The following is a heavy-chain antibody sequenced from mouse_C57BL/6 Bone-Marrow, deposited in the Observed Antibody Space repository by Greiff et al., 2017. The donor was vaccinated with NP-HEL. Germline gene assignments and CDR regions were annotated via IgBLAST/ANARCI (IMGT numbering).Heavy chain of an antibody. CDR2: INPSSGYT. CDR1: GYTFTSYT. Sequence: VQLQQSGAELARPGASVKMSCKASGYTFTSYTMHWVKQRPGQGLEWIGYINPSSGYTKYNQKFKDKATLTADKSSSTAYMQLSSLTSEDSAFYYCARGNFDSYFAYWGQGTTLTVSS. J-gene: IGHJ2*01. CDR3: ARGNFDSYFAY. V-gene: IGHV1-4*01.